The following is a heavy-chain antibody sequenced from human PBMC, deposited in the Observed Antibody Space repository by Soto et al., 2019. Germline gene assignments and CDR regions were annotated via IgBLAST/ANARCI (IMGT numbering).Heavy chain of an antibody. V-gene: IGHV1-69*08. D-gene: IGHD2-8*01. J-gene: IGHJ4*02. CDR3: ARDPASYCTPTACWPYFDY. CDR2: IIPRLGIA. Sequence: QDQLVQSGAEVKKPGSSVKVSCKASGGTFSRHTISWVRQAPGQGLEWMGRIIPRLGIANYAQNFQGRVTITADKSTSTAYMELSSLSSEDTAVYYCARDPASYCTPTACWPYFDYWGQGTLVTVSS. CDR1: GGTFSRHT.